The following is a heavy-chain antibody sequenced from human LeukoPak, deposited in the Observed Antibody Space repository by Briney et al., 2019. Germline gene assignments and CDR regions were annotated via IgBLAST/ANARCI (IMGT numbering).Heavy chain of an antibody. D-gene: IGHD6-6*01. CDR2: IYYSGST. Sequence: SETLSLTCTVSGGSISSSSYYWGWIRQPPGKGLEWIGSIYYSGSTYYNPSLKSRVTISVDTSKNQFSLKLSSVTAADTAVYYCARPYSSSSAVGYWGQGTLVTVSS. V-gene: IGHV4-39*07. J-gene: IGHJ4*02. CDR1: GGSISSSSYY. CDR3: ARPYSSSSAVGY.